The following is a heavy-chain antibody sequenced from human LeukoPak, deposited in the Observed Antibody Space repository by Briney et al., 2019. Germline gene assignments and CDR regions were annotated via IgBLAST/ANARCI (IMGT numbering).Heavy chain of an antibody. Sequence: ASVKVSCKASGYSFSRYGISWVRQAPGQGLEWMGWISTYNGNTNYAQKFQGRVTMTTDTSTNTAYMELRSLRSDDTAVYYCAIDLDYYDSSGSGWFDPWGQGTLVTVSS. V-gene: IGHV1-18*01. CDR2: ISTYNGNT. J-gene: IGHJ5*02. CDR3: AIDLDYYDSSGSGWFDP. D-gene: IGHD3-22*01. CDR1: GYSFSRYG.